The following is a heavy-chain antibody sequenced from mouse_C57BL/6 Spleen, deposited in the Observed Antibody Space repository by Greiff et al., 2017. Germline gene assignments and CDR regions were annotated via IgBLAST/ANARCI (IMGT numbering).Heavy chain of an antibody. J-gene: IGHJ2*01. D-gene: IGHD1-1*01. Sequence: EVQLQESGPGLVKPSQSLSLTCSVTGYSITSGYYWNWIRQFPGNKLEWMGYISYDGSNNYNPSLKNRISITRDTSKNQFFLKLNSVTTEDTATYYCARDRYYGNPFLDYWGQGTTLTVSS. CDR2: ISYDGSN. CDR1: GYSITSGYY. V-gene: IGHV3-6*01. CDR3: ARDRYYGNPFLDY.